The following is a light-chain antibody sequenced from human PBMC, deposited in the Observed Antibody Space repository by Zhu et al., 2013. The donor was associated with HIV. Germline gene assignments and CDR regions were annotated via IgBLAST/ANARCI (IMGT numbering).Light chain of an antibody. CDR3: AVRDDGPDGTPNEWV. J-gene: IGLJ2*01. CDR2: EIS. Sequence: QSALTQPASVSGSPGQSITISCTGTSSDVGAYNFVSWYQQHPGKAPKLMIYEISNRPSGVSNRFSGSKSGNTASLTISGLQSEDEADYFCAVRDDGPDGTPNEWVFGGGTKVTVL. CDR1: SSDVGAYNF. V-gene: IGLV2-14*01.